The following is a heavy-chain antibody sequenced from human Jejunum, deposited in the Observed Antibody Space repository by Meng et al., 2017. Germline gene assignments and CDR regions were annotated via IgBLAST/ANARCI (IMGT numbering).Heavy chain of an antibody. J-gene: IGHJ4*02. D-gene: IGHD6-19*01. CDR3: ARKGGTYSTGHFPHFDY. CDR2: IFRTGTS. V-gene: IGHV4-4*02. Sequence: VQLKEPGPGLGKPSGTLFLTCAVSGDSISSDNWWSWVRQPPGKGPEWIGDIFRTGTSNYSPSLRSRVAIYMDKSKNQFSLSLNSVTAADTAVYYCARKGGTYSTGHFPHFDYWGQGTLVTVSS. CDR1: GDSISSDNW.